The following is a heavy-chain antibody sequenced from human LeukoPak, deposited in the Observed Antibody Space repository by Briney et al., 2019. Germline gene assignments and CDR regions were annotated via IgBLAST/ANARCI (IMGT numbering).Heavy chain of an antibody. J-gene: IGHJ5*02. CDR2: ISGSGGST. D-gene: IGHD6-13*01. CDR1: GFTFSSYA. V-gene: IGHV3-23*01. CDR3: ATPVGQQLVEDWFDP. Sequence: QPGGSLRLSYAASGFTFSSYAMSWVRQAPGKGLEWVSAISGSGGSTYYADSVKGRSTISRDNSKNTLYLQMNSLRAEDTAVYYCATPVGQQLVEDWFDPWGQGTLVTVSS.